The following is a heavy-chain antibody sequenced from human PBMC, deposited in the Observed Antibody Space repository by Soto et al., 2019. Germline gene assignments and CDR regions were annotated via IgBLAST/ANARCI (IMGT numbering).Heavy chain of an antibody. CDR1: GFTFSSYA. Sequence: GGSRRLSCAASGFTFSSYAMSWVRQAPGKGLEWVSAISGSGGSTYYADSVKGRFTISRDNSKNTLYLQMNSLRAEDTAVYYCAKAPGRCSGGSCYSGLFSIDYWGQGT. J-gene: IGHJ4*02. CDR2: ISGSGGST. D-gene: IGHD2-15*01. V-gene: IGHV3-23*01. CDR3: AKAPGRCSGGSCYSGLFSIDY.